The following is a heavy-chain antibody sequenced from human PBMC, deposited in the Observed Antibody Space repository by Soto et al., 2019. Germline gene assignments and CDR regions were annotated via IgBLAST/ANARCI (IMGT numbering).Heavy chain of an antibody. Sequence: SETLSLTCAVYGGSFSGYYWSWIRQPPGKGLEWIGEINHSGSTNYNPSLKSRVTISVDTSKNQLSLKLSSVTAADTAVYYCARDWNYKKVWFDPWGQGTLVTVSS. CDR1: GGSFSGYY. V-gene: IGHV4-34*01. CDR3: ARDWNYKKVWFDP. CDR2: INHSGST. J-gene: IGHJ5*02. D-gene: IGHD1-7*01.